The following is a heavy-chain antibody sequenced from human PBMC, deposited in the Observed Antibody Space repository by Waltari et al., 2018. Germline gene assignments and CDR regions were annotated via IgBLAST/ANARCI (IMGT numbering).Heavy chain of an antibody. J-gene: IGHJ6*02. V-gene: IGHV3-74*01. CDR1: GFTFSSYW. CDR3: ARDGPYGMDV. CDR2: INVDGSST. Sequence: EVQLVESGGGLVQPGGSLRLSCAASGFTFSSYWMHWVRQAPGKGLVWVSRINVDGSSTSYADSGKGRFTISRDNAKNPLYLQMNSLRAEDTAVYYCARDGPYGMDVWGQGTTVTVSS.